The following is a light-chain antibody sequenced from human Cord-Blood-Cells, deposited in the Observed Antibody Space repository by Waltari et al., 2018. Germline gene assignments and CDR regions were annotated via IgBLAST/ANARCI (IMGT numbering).Light chain of an antibody. CDR2: GAS. J-gene: IGKJ4*01. CDR1: QSVCSN. CDR3: QQYNNWPPLT. V-gene: IGKV3-15*01. Sequence: EIVMTQSPATLSVSPGERATLSCRASQSVCSNLAWYQQKPGQAPRPLIYGASTSATGIPARFSGSGSGTEFTLTISSLQSEDFAVYYCQQYNNWPPLTFGGGTKVEIK.